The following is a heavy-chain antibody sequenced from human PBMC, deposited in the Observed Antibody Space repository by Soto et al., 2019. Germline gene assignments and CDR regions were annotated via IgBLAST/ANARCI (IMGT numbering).Heavy chain of an antibody. CDR1: GRTFSINADF. J-gene: IGHJ4*02. CDR3: VKRSLIVDPT. CDR2: IDNGGNT. V-gene: IGHV4-39*01. Sequence: SETLSLTCTVSGRTFSINADFWYLAWIRQPPGKGLEWIGSIDNGGNTYYNPPLKSRVIISADTSKNQFSLSLNSVTAADTAVYYRVKRSLIVDPTWGQGILVT. D-gene: IGHD2-21*01.